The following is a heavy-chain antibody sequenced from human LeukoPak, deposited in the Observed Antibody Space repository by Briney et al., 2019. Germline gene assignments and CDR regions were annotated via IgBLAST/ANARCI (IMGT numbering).Heavy chain of an antibody. V-gene: IGHV4-34*01. D-gene: IGHD3-10*01. CDR1: GGSFSGYY. Sequence: SETLSLTRAVYGGSFSGYYWSWIRQPPGKGLEWIGEINHSGSTNYNPSLKSRVTISVDTSKNQFSLKLSSVTAADTAVYYCARATGRYYYGSGSYYSLGFDYWGQGTLVTVSS. CDR2: INHSGST. J-gene: IGHJ4*02. CDR3: ARATGRYYYGSGSYYSLGFDY.